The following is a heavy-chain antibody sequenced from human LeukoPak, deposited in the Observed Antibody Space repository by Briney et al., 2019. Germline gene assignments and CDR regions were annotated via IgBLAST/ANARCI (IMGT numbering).Heavy chain of an antibody. CDR3: ARVGIAVAGHAFDI. V-gene: IGHV4-4*07. CDR1: GGSISRSY. J-gene: IGHJ3*02. CDR2: MYVSGSP. Sequence: SETLSLTCTVSGGSISRSYWSWMRQPAGKGLEWIGRMYVSGSPNYNPSLKSRVTMSVDTSKNQFSLKLNSVTAADTAVYYCARVGIAVAGHAFDIWGQGTMVTVSS. D-gene: IGHD6-19*01.